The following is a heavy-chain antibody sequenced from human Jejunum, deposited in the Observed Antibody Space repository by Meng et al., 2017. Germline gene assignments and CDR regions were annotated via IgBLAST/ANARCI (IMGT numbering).Heavy chain of an antibody. V-gene: IGHV1-8*01. D-gene: IGHD4-11*01. CDR2: LNPRSAGT. CDR3: ARGWYSSYYFDY. CDR1: GDTFTSYD. Sequence: QVQPVKSGAEVTRPGASVKGSCKTSGDTFTSYDFNWVRQAPGQGLEWMGWLNPRSAGTGSAQKFQGRVTMTSDTSMTTGYMELSDLTSEDTAVYYCARGWYSSYYFDYWGQGTLVTVSS. J-gene: IGHJ4*02.